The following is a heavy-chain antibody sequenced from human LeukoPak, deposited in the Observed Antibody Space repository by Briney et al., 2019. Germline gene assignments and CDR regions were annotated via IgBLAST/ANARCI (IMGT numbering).Heavy chain of an antibody. D-gene: IGHD1-26*01. Sequence: ASVKVACKASGYSFIKYDINWVRQATGQGLQWLGWLNPTTGNVGYAQDFQGRLAMTSNTSISTAYLELSSLRSDDTAVYFCARGRVRSPTNVNWFYPWGQGTLVSVSS. J-gene: IGHJ5*02. V-gene: IGHV1-8*01. CDR2: LNPTTGNV. CDR3: ARGRVRSPTNVNWFYP. CDR1: GYSFIKYD.